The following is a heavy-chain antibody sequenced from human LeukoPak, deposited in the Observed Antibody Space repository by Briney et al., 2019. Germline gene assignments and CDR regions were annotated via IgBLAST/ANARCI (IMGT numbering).Heavy chain of an antibody. V-gene: IGHV1-69*13. J-gene: IGHJ5*02. CDR3: ARTLFGDQYQLLHNWFDP. CDR1: GGTFSSYA. CDR2: IIPIFGTA. D-gene: IGHD2-2*01. Sequence: GASVKVSCKASGGTFSSYANSWVRQAPGQGLEWMGGIIPIFGTANYAQKFQGRVTITADESTSTAYMELSSLRSEDTAVYYCARTLFGDQYQLLHNWFDPWGQGTLVTVSS.